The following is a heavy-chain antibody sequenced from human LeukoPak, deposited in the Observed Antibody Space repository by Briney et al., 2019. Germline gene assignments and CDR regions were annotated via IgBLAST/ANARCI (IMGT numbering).Heavy chain of an antibody. CDR1: GYSFTSYW. CDR3: ARRPNDLYDYGDYLLTD. V-gene: IGHV5-10-1*01. J-gene: IGHJ4*02. D-gene: IGHD4-17*01. Sequence: GESLQISCKGSGYSFTSYWISWVRQMPGKGLEWMGRIDPSDSYTNYSPSFQGHVTISADKSISTAYLQWSSLKASDTAMYYCARRPNDLYDYGDYLLTDWGQGTLVTASS. CDR2: IDPSDSYT.